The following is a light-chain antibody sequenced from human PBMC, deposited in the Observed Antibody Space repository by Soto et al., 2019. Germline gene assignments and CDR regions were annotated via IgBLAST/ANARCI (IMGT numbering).Light chain of an antibody. CDR3: QQYKSVPYT. CDR1: HDISNW. J-gene: IGKJ2*01. CDR2: VAS. V-gene: IGKV1-12*01. Sequence: IQMPQSPSSVSPSVGDRVTITCRASHDISNWLAWYQQKPGKAPKLLIYVASNLQSGVPSRFSGSGSGTEFTLTITSLQPEDFAAYYCQQYKSVPYTFGQGTKLDIK.